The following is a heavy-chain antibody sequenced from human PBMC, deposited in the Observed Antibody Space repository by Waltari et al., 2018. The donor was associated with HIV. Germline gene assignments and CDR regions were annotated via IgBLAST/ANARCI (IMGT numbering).Heavy chain of an antibody. CDR2: IYTSGST. Sequence: QVQLQESGPGLVKPSQTLSLTCTVSGGSLSSGSYYWSWNRQPPGPGMEWIGRIYTSGSTNYNPSLKRRVTISVDTSKNQFSLKLSSVTAADTAVYYCARTYCSSTSCYGGANWFDPWGQGTLVTVSS. CDR1: GGSLSSGSYY. CDR3: ARTYCSSTSCYGGANWFDP. V-gene: IGHV4-61*02. J-gene: IGHJ5*02. D-gene: IGHD2-2*01.